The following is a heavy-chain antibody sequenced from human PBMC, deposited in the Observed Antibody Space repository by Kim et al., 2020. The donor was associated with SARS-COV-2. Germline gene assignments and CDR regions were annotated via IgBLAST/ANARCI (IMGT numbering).Heavy chain of an antibody. V-gene: IGHV1-2*02. J-gene: IGHJ6*01. CDR2: INPNSGGT. Sequence: ASVKVSCKXXXYXFTGYYMHWVRQAPGQGLEWMGWINPNSGGTNYAQKFQGRVTMTRDTSISTAYMELSRLRSDDTAVYYCARDREVLEWELQEYYYGMD. CDR3: ARDREVLEWELQEYYYGMD. CDR1: XYXFTGYY. D-gene: IGHD1-26*01.